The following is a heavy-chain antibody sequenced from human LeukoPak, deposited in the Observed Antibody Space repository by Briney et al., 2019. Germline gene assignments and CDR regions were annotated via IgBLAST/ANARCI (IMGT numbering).Heavy chain of an antibody. Sequence: PGGSLRLSCSGSGFTFSNYIMNWVRQAPGKGLEWVSSISSSSSYIYYADSVKGRFTISRDNAKSSLYLQMNSLRAEDTAVYYCARKKGKTSVRGAFDIWGQGTMVTVSS. CDR2: ISSSSSYI. J-gene: IGHJ3*02. CDR3: ARKKGKTSVRGAFDI. V-gene: IGHV3-21*01. D-gene: IGHD2-2*01. CDR1: GFTFSNYI.